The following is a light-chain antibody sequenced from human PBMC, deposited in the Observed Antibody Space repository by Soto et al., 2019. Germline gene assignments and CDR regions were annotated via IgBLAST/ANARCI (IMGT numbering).Light chain of an antibody. Sequence: SSELTQPPSVSVAPGQTARITCGGSNIGSKSVHWYQQKPGQAPVLAVYDDSDRPSGIPERFSGSNSGNTATLTISRVEAGDEADYYCQVWDSSSDHVVFGGGTKLTVL. CDR2: DDS. V-gene: IGLV3-21*02. J-gene: IGLJ2*01. CDR3: QVWDSSSDHVV. CDR1: NIGSKS.